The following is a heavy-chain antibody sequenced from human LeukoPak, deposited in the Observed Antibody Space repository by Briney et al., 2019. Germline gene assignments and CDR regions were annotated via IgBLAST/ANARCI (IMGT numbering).Heavy chain of an antibody. CDR2: IIPILGIA. D-gene: IGHD3-3*01. CDR3: ARGCDDFWSGYFPTNWFDP. J-gene: IGHJ5*02. CDR1: GGTFSSHT. V-gene: IGHV1-69*02. Sequence: SVKVSCKASGGTFSSHTISWVRQAPGQGLEWMGRIIPILGIANYAQKFQGRVTITADKSTTTAYMELSSLRSEDTAVYYCARGCDDFWSGYFPTNWFDPWGQGTLVTVSS.